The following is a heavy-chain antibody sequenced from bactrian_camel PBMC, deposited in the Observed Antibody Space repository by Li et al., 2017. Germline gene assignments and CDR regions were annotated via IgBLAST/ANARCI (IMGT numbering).Heavy chain of an antibody. V-gene: IGHV3S54*01. CDR3: AADFASPARGSSGYCQRYVIHLDFDY. CDR2: MYTGGGGG. Sequence: QVQLVESGGGSVQAGGSLRLSCQASKLAYSRTCMGWFRQAPGKEREAVAVMYTGGGGGYYADSVKGRFTIGQDNAENTLYLQMNSLKHDDTAMYYCAADFASPARGSSGYCQRYVIHLDFDYRGQGTQVTVS. J-gene: IGHJ6*01. D-gene: IGHD2*01. CDR1: KLAYSRTC.